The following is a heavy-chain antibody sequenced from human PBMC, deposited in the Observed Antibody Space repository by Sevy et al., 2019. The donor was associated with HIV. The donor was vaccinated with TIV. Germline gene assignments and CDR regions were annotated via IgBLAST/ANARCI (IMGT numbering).Heavy chain of an antibody. D-gene: IGHD1-26*01. V-gene: IGHV4-38-2*01. Sequence: SETLSLTCAVSGYSISSGYYWGWIRQPPGKGLEWIGSIYHSGSTYYNPSFKSRVTISVDTSKNQFSLKLSSVTAADTAVYYCARVGATKGDAFDIWGQGTMVTVSS. CDR2: IYHSGST. CDR3: ARVGATKGDAFDI. CDR1: GYSISSGYY. J-gene: IGHJ3*02.